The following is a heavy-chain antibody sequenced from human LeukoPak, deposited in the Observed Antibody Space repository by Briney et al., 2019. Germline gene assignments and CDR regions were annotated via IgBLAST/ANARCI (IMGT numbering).Heavy chain of an antibody. Sequence: SVKVSCKASGGTFSSYAISWVRQAPGQGLEWMGGIIPIFGTANYAQKFQGRVTITADESTSTAYMELSSLRSEDTAVYYCARDGYSSSSFTPFDYWGQGSLVTVSS. CDR1: GGTFSSYA. J-gene: IGHJ4*02. D-gene: IGHD6-6*01. CDR2: IIPIFGTA. CDR3: ARDGYSSSSFTPFDY. V-gene: IGHV1-69*13.